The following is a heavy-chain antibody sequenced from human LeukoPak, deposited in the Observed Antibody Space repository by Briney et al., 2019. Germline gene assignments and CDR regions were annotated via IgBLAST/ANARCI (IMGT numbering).Heavy chain of an antibody. Sequence: GGSLRLSCAASGFTFSDHYMSWIRQAPGKGLEWVSYISSSTTYTNYADSVKGRFTIPRDNAKNSLYLQMNSLGAEDTAMYYCARVSCSGGACHDYWGQGTLVTVSS. V-gene: IGHV3-11*05. CDR3: ARVSCSGGACHDY. CDR1: GFTFSDHY. CDR2: ISSSTTYT. D-gene: IGHD2-15*01. J-gene: IGHJ4*02.